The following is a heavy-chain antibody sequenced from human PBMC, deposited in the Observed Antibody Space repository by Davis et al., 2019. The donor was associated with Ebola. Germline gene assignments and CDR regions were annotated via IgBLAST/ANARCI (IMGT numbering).Heavy chain of an antibody. J-gene: IGHJ4*02. Sequence: GESLKISCAASGFTFSSYSMNWVRQAPGKGLEWVSSISSSSSYIYYADSVKGRFTISRDNAKNSLYLQMSSLRAEDTAVYYCARDRDYHDLVVVAATDPSFDYWGQGTLVTVSS. D-gene: IGHD2-15*01. CDR2: ISSSSSYI. CDR1: GFTFSSYS. V-gene: IGHV3-21*01. CDR3: ARDRDYHDLVVVAATDPSFDY.